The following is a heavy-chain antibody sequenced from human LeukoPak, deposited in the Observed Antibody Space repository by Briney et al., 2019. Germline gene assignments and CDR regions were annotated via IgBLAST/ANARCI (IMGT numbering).Heavy chain of an antibody. V-gene: IGHV4-34*01. CDR1: GGSFSGYY. CDR3: ARRRVVVVPAAMTAYTHNWFDP. J-gene: IGHJ5*02. CDR2: INHSGST. D-gene: IGHD2-2*01. Sequence: PSETLSLTCAVYGGSFSGYYWSWIRQPPGKGLEWIGEINHSGSTNYNPSLKSRVTISVDTSKNQFSLKLSSVTAADTAVYYCARRRVVVVPAAMTAYTHNWFDPWGQGTLVTVSS.